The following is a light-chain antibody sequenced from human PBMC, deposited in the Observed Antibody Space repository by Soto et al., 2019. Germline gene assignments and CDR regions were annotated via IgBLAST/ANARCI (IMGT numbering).Light chain of an antibody. CDR2: DNN. Sequence: QSVLTQPPSVSAAPGQTVTISCSGSSSNIGNNYVSWYQQLPGTAPKLLIYDNNKRPSGIPDRFSGSKSGTSATLDITGLQTGDEADYYCGTCDSSLSIHVVFGGGTKVTVL. CDR1: SSNIGNNY. V-gene: IGLV1-51*01. CDR3: GTCDSSLSIHVV. J-gene: IGLJ2*01.